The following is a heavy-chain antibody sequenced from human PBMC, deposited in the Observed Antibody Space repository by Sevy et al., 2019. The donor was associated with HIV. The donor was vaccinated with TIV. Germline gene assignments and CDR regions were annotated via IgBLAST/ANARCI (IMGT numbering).Heavy chain of an antibody. CDR2: ISYDGNLK. J-gene: IGHJ6*02. CDR1: GFTFNFYG. Sequence: GGSLRLSCAASGFTFNFYGMHWVRQAPGKGLEWVALISYDGNLKYYADPAKRRFTNSRDNSKNTMYLQKNSLRPEDTAVYYCVKAPNDYDNSGWAGLEVWGQGTTVTVSS. V-gene: IGHV3-30*18. D-gene: IGHD3-22*01. CDR3: VKAPNDYDNSGWAGLEV.